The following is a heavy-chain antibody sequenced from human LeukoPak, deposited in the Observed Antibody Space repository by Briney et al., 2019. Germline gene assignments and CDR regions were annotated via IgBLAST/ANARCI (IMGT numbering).Heavy chain of an antibody. D-gene: IGHD2-2*01. Sequence: SETLSLTCAVSGYSISSGYYWGWIRQPPGKGLEWIGSIYHSGSTYYNPSLKSRVTISVDASKNQFSLKLSSVTAADTAVYYCAGDQLSLDAFDIWGQGTMVTVSS. CDR1: GYSISSGYY. J-gene: IGHJ3*02. V-gene: IGHV4-38-2*01. CDR2: IYHSGST. CDR3: AGDQLSLDAFDI.